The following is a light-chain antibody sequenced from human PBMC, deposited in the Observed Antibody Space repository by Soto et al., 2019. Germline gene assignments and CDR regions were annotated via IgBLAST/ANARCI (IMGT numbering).Light chain of an antibody. J-gene: IGKJ1*01. CDR3: QQYGSSPRT. Sequence: EIVLTPSPGTLSFSPGEKATLSCRATQSVSSSYLAWYQQKTGQAPRLLIYGASSRATGIPDRFSGSGSGTDFTLIISRLEPEDFAVYYCQQYGSSPRTFGQGTKVDIK. CDR1: QSVSSSY. CDR2: GAS. V-gene: IGKV3-20*01.